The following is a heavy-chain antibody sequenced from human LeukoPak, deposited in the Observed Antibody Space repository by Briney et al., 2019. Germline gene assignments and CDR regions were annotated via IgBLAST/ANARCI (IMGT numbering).Heavy chain of an antibody. V-gene: IGHV3-23*01. CDR1: GFTFGSHA. D-gene: IGHD1-26*01. J-gene: IGHJ4*02. CDR3: AKRGAEVGATVAPGDY. CDR2: VSGSGGST. Sequence: GGSLRLSCEASGFTFGSHAMSWVRQAPGKGLEWVSAVSGSGGSTYYADSVKGRFTISRDNSKNTLYLQMNSLRAEDTAVYYCAKRGAEVGATVAPGDYWGQGTLVTVSS.